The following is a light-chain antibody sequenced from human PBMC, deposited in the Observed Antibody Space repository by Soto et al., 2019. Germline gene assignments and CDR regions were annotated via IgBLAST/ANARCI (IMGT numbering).Light chain of an antibody. V-gene: IGKV1-5*01. J-gene: IGKJ2*01. CDR1: QSISSW. Sequence: TLSASVGDRVTITCRASQSISSWLAWYQQKPGKAPKLLIYDASSLESGVPSRFSGSGSGTEFTLTITSLQPDDLATYYCQQYNSYVYTFGQGTKVDIK. CDR3: QQYNSYVYT. CDR2: DAS.